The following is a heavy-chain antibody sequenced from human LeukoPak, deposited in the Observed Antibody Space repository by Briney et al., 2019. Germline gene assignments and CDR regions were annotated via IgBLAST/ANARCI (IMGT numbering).Heavy chain of an antibody. CDR1: GGSISSSNW. D-gene: IGHD6-13*01. J-gene: IGHJ1*01. Sequence: SGTLSLTCAVSGGSISSSNWWSWVRQPPGKGLEWIGEIYHSGSTNYNPSLKSRVTISVDKPKNQFSLKLSSVTAADTAVYYCARVAAAAGTVYFQHWGQGTLVTVSS. CDR2: IYHSGST. V-gene: IGHV4-4*02. CDR3: ARVAAAAGTVYFQH.